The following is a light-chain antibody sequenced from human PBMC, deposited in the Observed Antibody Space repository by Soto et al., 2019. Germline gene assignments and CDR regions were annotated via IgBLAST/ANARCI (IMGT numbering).Light chain of an antibody. CDR3: QQYKSYST. V-gene: IGKV1-5*01. Sequence: DIQMTQSPSTLSASIVDRFTITFRASQSISRWLAWYQKKPGKAPKLLIYDASTLQSGVPSRLSGSGSGTEFTLTISSLQPDDFATYYCQQYKSYSTFGGGTKVDIK. CDR1: QSISRW. J-gene: IGKJ4*01. CDR2: DAS.